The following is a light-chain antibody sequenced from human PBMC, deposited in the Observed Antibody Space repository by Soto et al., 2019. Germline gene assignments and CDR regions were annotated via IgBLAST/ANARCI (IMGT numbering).Light chain of an antibody. CDR1: SSNLGAGYD. V-gene: IGLV1-40*01. J-gene: IGLJ7*01. CDR2: GNR. Sequence: QSVLTQPPSVSGAPGQRVTLSCTGNSSNLGAGYDVHWYQQLPGAAPKLVIFGNRNRPSGVPERFSGSKSGTSASLAITGLQAEDEAEYYCSSYTNINTRACVFGTGTQLTVL. CDR3: SSYTNINTRACV.